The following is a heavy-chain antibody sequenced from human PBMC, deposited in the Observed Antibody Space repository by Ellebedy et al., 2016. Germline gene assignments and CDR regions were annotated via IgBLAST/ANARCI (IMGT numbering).Heavy chain of an antibody. J-gene: IGHJ5*02. CDR2: IYSGGST. CDR3: ARDLSGRGFDP. Sequence: GESLKISCAASGFTVSSNYMSWVRQAPGKGLEWVSVIYSGGSTYYADSVKGRFTISRDNSKNTLYLQMNSLRAEDTAVYYCARDLSGRGFDPWGQGTLVTVSS. CDR1: GFTVSSNY. V-gene: IGHV3-66*01. D-gene: IGHD1-1*01.